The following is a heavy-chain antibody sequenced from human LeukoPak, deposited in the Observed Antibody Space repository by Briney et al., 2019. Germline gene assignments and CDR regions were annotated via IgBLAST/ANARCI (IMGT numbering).Heavy chain of an antibody. D-gene: IGHD1-26*01. J-gene: IGHJ4*02. CDR2: ISSSSSYI. CDR3: ARERSIGSLDY. CDR1: GFTFSSYS. Sequence: GGSLRLSCAASGFTFSSYSMNWVRQAPGKGLEWVSSISSSSSYIYHADSVKGRFTISRDNAKNSLYLQMNSLRAEDTAVYYCARERSIGSLDYWGQGTLVTVSS. V-gene: IGHV3-21*01.